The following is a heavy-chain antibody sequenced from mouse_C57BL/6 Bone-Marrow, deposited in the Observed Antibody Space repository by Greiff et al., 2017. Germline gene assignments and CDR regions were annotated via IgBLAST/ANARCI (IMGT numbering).Heavy chain of an antibody. Sequence: QVQLQQPGAELVKPGASVKLSCKASGYTFTSYWMHWVKQRPGRGLEWIGRIDPNSGGTKYNEKFKGKATLTVDKSSSTAYMQLSSLTSEDSAVYYCASTTASDYYAMDYWGQGTAVTVSS. CDR3: ASTTASDYYAMDY. CDR1: GYTFTSYW. CDR2: IDPNSGGT. J-gene: IGHJ4*01. V-gene: IGHV1-72*01. D-gene: IGHD1-2*01.